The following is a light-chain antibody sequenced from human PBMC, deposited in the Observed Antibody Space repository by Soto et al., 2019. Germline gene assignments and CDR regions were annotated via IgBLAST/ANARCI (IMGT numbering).Light chain of an antibody. J-gene: IGLJ2*01. V-gene: IGLV2-8*01. Sequence: QSALTQPPSTSGSPEQSVTISCTGSGSDITTNDYVSWYQQHPGKAPKLIIYEVNRRPSGVPDRFSGSKSGNTASLTVSGLQAEDEAVYHCSSYADSNNLIFGGGTKVTVL. CDR3: SSYADSNNLI. CDR2: EVN. CDR1: GSDITTNDY.